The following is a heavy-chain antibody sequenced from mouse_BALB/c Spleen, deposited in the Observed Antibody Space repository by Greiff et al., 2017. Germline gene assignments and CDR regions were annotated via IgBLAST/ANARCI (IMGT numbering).Heavy chain of an antibody. CDR2: ISSGGGST. V-gene: IGHV5-12-1*01. CDR1: GFAFSSYD. CDR3: ATSYYGSSYGYFDV. J-gene: IGHJ1*01. Sequence: EVNVVESGGGLVKPGGSLKLSCAASGFAFSSYDMSWVRQTPEKRLEWVAYISSGGGSTYYPDTVKGRFTISRDNAKNTLYLQMSSLKSEDTAMYYCATSYYGSSYGYFDVWGAGTTVTVSS. D-gene: IGHD1-1*01.